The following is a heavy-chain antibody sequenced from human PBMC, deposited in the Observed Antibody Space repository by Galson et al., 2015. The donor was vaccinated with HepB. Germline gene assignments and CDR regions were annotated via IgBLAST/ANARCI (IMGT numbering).Heavy chain of an antibody. D-gene: IGHD3-9*01. J-gene: IGHJ4*02. CDR1: GGTFSSYA. V-gene: IGHV1-69*04. CDR2: IIPILGIA. CDR3: AREGLPYYDILTGYLTY. Sequence: SVKVFCKASGGTFSSYAISWVRQAPGQGLEWMGRIIPILGIANYAQKFQGRVTITADKSTSTAYMELSSLRSEDTAVYYCAREGLPYYDILTGYLTYWGQGTLVTVSS.